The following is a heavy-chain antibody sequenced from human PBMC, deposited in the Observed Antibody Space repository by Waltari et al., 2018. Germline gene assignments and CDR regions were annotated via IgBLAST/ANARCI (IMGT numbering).Heavy chain of an antibody. CDR1: GYIFITYF. V-gene: IGHV1-2*06. CDR3: TVIAGDFDI. J-gene: IGHJ3*02. Sequence: QVNLVQSGADVRKPGASVTVSCKASGYIFITYFIHWVRQAPGPGLEWIGRINCRNGGTDYAQKFQGRVTLTRDTSISTAYMELSGLTLDDTAIYYCTVIAGDFDIWGPGTMVTASS. D-gene: IGHD2-21*01. CDR2: INCRNGGT.